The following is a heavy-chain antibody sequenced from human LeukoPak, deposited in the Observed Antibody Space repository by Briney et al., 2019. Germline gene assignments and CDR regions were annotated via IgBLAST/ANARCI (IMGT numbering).Heavy chain of an antibody. CDR3: ARSRGPIDS. J-gene: IGHJ4*02. CDR2: ISGSGSHT. V-gene: IGHV3-23*01. D-gene: IGHD3-10*01. Sequence: GGSLRLSCAASGLTFSSFAMNWVRQAPGKGLGCVSTISGSGSHTYYADSVKGRFTISRDNSKNTLYLQMNSLRGDDTALYYCARSRGPIDSWGQGTLVTVSS. CDR1: GLTFSSFA.